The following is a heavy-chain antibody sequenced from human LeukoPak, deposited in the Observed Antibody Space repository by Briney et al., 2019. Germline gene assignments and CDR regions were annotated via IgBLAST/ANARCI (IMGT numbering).Heavy chain of an antibody. CDR1: GYSISSGYY. D-gene: IGHD4-17*01. CDR2: IYHSGST. CDR3: ARQRTVRDWFDP. V-gene: IGHV4-38-2*01. J-gene: IGHJ5*02. Sequence: PSETLSLTCAVSGYSISSGYYWGWIRQPPGKGLEGIGSIYHSGSTYYNPSLKSRVTISVDTSKNQFSLKLSSVTAADTAVYYCARQRTVRDWFDPWGQGTLVTVSS.